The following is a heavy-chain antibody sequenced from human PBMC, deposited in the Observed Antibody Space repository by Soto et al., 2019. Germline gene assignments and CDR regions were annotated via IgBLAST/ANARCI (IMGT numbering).Heavy chain of an antibody. V-gene: IGHV3-48*01. CDR1: GFTFSTYA. D-gene: IGHD2-2*01. CDR2: ISASSATI. CDR3: VRVISTYESFDF. J-gene: IGHJ4*02. Sequence: EVQLVESGGGLVQPGGSLRLSCAASGFTFSTYAMTWVRQAPGKGPEWISYISASSATIYYADSVKGRFTILRDSAKNSLYLQMIIVGAEDTAVYYCVRVISTYESFDFWGQGTLVTVSS.